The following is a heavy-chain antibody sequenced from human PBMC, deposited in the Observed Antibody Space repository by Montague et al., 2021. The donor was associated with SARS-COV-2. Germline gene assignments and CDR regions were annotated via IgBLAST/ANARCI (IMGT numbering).Heavy chain of an antibody. J-gene: IGHJ6*02. V-gene: IGHV4-61*01. CDR3: ARDRGQTYYDILTGRALSVDFANGTDV. Sequence: SETLSLTCTVSGGSVSSGSYYWSWIRQPPGKGLEWIGCIYYSGSTXYNPSLKSRVTISVDTSKNQFSLKLSSVTAADTAVYYCARDRGQTYYDILTGRALSVDFANGTDVWGQGTTVTVSS. CDR1: GGSVSSGSYY. CDR2: IYYSGST. D-gene: IGHD3-9*01.